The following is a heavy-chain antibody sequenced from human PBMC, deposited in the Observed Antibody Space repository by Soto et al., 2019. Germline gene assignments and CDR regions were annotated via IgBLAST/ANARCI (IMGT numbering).Heavy chain of an antibody. CDR1: GFPFSTYW. CDR3: ARPLGWRDAFDI. J-gene: IGHJ3*02. D-gene: IGHD6-19*01. Sequence: GGSLRLSCAASGFPFSTYWMSWVRQAPGKGLEWVANIKHDGSENYYVDSVKGRFTISRDNAKNSVYLQMNSLRAEDTAVYYCARPLGWRDAFDIWAQGTMVT. V-gene: IGHV3-7*01. CDR2: IKHDGSEN.